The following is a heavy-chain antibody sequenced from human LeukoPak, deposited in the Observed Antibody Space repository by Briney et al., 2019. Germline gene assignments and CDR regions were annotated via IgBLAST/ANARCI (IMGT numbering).Heavy chain of an antibody. CDR3: ARDRVGDTSDY. J-gene: IGHJ4*02. D-gene: IGHD1-26*01. CDR1: GFTFRSYE. CDR2: ISSSGDTK. V-gene: IGHV3-48*03. Sequence: GGSLRLSCAASGFTFRSYEMNWVRQAPGKGLEWISYISSSGDTKYYADSVKGRFTISRDNAKNSLYLQMNSLRAEDTALYYCARDRVGDTSDYWGQGTLVTVSS.